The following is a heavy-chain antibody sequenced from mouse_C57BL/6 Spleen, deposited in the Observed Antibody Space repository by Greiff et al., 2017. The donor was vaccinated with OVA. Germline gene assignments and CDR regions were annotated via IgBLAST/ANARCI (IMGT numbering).Heavy chain of an antibody. V-gene: IGHV1-20*01. CDR2: INPYNGDT. CDR1: GYSFTGYF. CDR3: ARRRYSNYEYYAMDY. J-gene: IGHJ4*01. Sequence: VQLQQSGPELVKPGDSVKISCKASGYSFTGYFMNWVMQSHGKSLEWIGRINPYNGDTFYNQKFKGKATLTVDKSSSTAHMELRSLTSEDSAVYYCARRRYSNYEYYAMDYWGQGTSVTVSS. D-gene: IGHD2-5*01.